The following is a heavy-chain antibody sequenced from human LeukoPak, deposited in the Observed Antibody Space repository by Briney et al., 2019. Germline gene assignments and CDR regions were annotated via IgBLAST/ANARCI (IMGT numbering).Heavy chain of an antibody. CDR1: GGSFSGYY. J-gene: IGHJ4*02. V-gene: IGHV4-34*01. Sequence: TSETLSLTCAVSGGSFSGYYWSWIRQPPGKGLEWIGEINNSGSTNYNPSLKSRVTISIDPSKNQFHLKLGSVTAADTAVYYCARILVATIKGGSVNYWGQGTLVTVCS. CDR3: ARILVATIKGGSVNY. D-gene: IGHD5-12*01. CDR2: INNSGST.